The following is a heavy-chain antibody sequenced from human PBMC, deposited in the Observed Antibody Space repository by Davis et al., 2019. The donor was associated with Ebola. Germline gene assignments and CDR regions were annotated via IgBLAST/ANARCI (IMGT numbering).Heavy chain of an antibody. Sequence: GESLKISCAASGFTFSRDVMSWVRQAPGKGLEWVSALSGRGDNTYYADSAKGRFTISRDNSKNSLYLQMNSLRAEDTAIYYCVRFFFDLWGQGALVTVSS. V-gene: IGHV3-23*01. CDR2: LSGRGDNT. J-gene: IGHJ4*02. CDR1: GFTFSRDV. CDR3: VRFFFDL.